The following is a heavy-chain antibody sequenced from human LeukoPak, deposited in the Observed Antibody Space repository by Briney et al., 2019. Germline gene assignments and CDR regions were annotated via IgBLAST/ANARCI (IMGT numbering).Heavy chain of an antibody. J-gene: IGHJ3*02. CDR3: ARDWQYYDSSGPRQYAFDI. D-gene: IGHD3-22*01. Sequence: PSETLSLTCTVSGGSISSGDYYWSWIRQPPGKGLEWIGYIYYSGSTYYNPSLKSRVTISVDTSKNQFSLKLSSVTAADTAVYYCARDWQYYDSSGPRQYAFDIWGQGTMVTVSS. CDR2: IYYSGST. V-gene: IGHV4-30-4*01. CDR1: GGSISSGDYY.